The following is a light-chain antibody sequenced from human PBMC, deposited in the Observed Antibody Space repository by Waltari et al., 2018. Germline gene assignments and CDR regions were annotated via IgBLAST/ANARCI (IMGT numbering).Light chain of an antibody. CDR2: GAS. V-gene: IGKV3-20*01. Sequence: EIVLTQSPGTLSLSPGEGATLSCRASQSVNGHYIAWYQQKPGQAPRLLIYGASGRATGIPDRFSGSGSGSDFTLTIDRLEPEDFAVYYCQQYGNAPRTFGQGTKVEIE. CDR1: QSVNGHY. CDR3: QQYGNAPRT. J-gene: IGKJ1*01.